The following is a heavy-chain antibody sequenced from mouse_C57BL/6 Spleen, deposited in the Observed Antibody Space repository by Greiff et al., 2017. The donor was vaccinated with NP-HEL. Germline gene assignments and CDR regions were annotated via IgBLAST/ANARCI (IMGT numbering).Heavy chain of an antibody. Sequence: VQLQQPGAELVRPGSSVKLSCKASGYTFTSYWMDWVKQRPGQGLEWIGNIYPSDSETHYNQKFKDKATLTVDKSSSTAYMQLSSLTSEDSAVYYCARRGYSNGFAYWGQGTLVTVSA. V-gene: IGHV1-61*01. CDR2: IYPSDSET. CDR3: ARRGYSNGFAY. D-gene: IGHD2-5*01. CDR1: GYTFTSYW. J-gene: IGHJ3*01.